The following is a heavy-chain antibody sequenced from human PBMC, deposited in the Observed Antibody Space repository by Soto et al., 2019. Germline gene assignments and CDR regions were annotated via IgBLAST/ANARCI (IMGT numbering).Heavy chain of an antibody. D-gene: IGHD3-3*01. V-gene: IGHV4-31*03. J-gene: IGHJ3*02. CDR1: GGSISSGGYY. CDR3: ARDFWSGYFAFDI. CDR2: IYYSGST. Sequence: PSETLSLTCTVSGGSISSGGYYWSWIRQHPGKGLEWIGYIYYSGSTYYNPSLKSRVTISVDTSKNQLSLKLSSVTAADTAVYYCARDFWSGYFAFDIWGQGTMVTVSS.